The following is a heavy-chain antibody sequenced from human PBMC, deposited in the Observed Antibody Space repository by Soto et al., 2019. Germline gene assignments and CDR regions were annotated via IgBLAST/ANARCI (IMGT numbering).Heavy chain of an antibody. J-gene: IGHJ5*02. V-gene: IGHV4-39*01. CDR1: GGSISSGGYY. D-gene: IGHD3-3*01. CDR3: AGYYDFWSGYSKDNWFDP. Sequence: SETLSLTCTVSGGSISSGGYYWSWIRQHPGKGLEWIGYIYYSGSTYYNPSLKSRVTISVDTSKNQFSLKLSSVTAADTAVYYCAGYYDFWSGYSKDNWFDPWGQGTLVTVSS. CDR2: IYYSGST.